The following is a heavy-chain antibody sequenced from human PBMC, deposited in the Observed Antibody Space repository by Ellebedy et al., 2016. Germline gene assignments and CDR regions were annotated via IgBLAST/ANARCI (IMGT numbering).Heavy chain of an antibody. V-gene: IGHV4-59*08. J-gene: IGHJ4*02. CDR2: IHYSGSS. Sequence: SETLSLTCTVSGGSISNYYWSWIRQPPGKGLEWIGYIHYSGSSDYNPSLRSRATISVDTSKNQFSLKLTSVTAADTAVYYCARRPGSVTGRFDFWGQGTLVTVSS. CDR3: ARRPGSVTGRFDF. D-gene: IGHD2-21*02. CDR1: GGSISNYY.